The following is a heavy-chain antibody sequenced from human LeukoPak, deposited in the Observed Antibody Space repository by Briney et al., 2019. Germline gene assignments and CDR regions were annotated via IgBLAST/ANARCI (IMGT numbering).Heavy chain of an antibody. CDR2: ISGGGGST. CDR1: GFTFSSYA. V-gene: IGHV3-23*01. J-gene: IGHJ4*02. Sequence: PGGSLRLSCAASGFTFSSYAMSWVRQAPGKGLERVSAISGGGGSTYYADSVKGRFTISRDNSKNTLYLQMNSLGAEDTAVYYCAKDGDFYYFDYWGQGTLVTVSS. CDR3: AKDGDFYYFDY. D-gene: IGHD3-3*01.